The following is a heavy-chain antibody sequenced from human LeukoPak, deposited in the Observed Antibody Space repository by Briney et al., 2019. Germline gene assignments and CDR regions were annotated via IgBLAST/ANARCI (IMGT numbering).Heavy chain of an antibody. CDR1: GFTFSSYG. CDR3: ARDRLALDP. J-gene: IGHJ5*02. Sequence: QPGGSLRLSCAASGFTFSSYGMHWVRQAPGKGLAWVAVIWYDGSNKYYADSVKGRFTISRDNSKNTLYLQMNSLRAEDTAVYYCARDRLALDPWGQGTLVTVSS. V-gene: IGHV3-33*01. CDR2: IWYDGSNK.